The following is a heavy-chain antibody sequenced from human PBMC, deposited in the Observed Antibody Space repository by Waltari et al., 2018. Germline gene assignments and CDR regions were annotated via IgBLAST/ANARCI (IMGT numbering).Heavy chain of an antibody. J-gene: IGHJ2*01. CDR1: GFTFSSYA. CDR3: ARADYYGSGRSGWYFDL. D-gene: IGHD3-10*01. CDR2: ISYEGSNK. V-gene: IGHV3-30-3*01. Sequence: QVQLVESGGGVVQPGRSLRLSCAASGFTFSSYAMHWVRQAPGKGLAWVAVISYEGSNKYYADSVKGRFTISRDNSKNTLYLQMNSRRAEDTAVYYCARADYYGSGRSGWYFDLWGRGTLVTVSS.